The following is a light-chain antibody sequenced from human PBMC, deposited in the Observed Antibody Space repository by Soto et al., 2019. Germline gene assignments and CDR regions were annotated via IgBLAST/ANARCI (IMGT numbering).Light chain of an antibody. CDR3: QEYSSPSRT. Sequence: DIQMTQPPSTLSASVGDRVTITCRASQSISGWLAWYQQKPGKAPNLLIYKASNLESGAPPRFSGSGSGTEFTLTISGLQPDDFATYYCQEYSSPSRTFGQGTKVELK. V-gene: IGKV1-5*03. CDR1: QSISGW. CDR2: KAS. J-gene: IGKJ1*01.